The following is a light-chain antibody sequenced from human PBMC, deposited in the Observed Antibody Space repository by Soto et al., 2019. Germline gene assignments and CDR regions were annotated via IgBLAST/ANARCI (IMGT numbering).Light chain of an antibody. CDR1: SSDVGGYDY. CDR3: SSHTSGSTRV. CDR2: EVT. J-gene: IGLJ1*01. Sequence: QSALTQPASVSGSPGQSIAISCTGTSSDVGGYDYVSWYQKHPDKAPKIMNYEVTKQPSGVSNRLSGTKSGNTSSLTISGLQPEDEADYYCSSHTSGSTRVFGSGTKVTVL. V-gene: IGLV2-14*01.